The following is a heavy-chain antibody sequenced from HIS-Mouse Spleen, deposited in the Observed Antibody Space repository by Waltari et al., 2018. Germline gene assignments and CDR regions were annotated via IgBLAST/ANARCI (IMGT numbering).Heavy chain of an antibody. J-gene: IGHJ4*02. CDR3: ARDRSGSYYFDY. D-gene: IGHD1-26*01. V-gene: IGHV3-66*01. Sequence: EVQLVESGGGLVQPGGSLRLSCAASGFTVSINYIRWVRQAPGKGLEWVSVIYSGGSTYYADSVKGRFTISRDNSKNTLYLQMNSLRAEDTAVYYCARDRSGSYYFDYWGQGTLVTVSS. CDR1: GFTVSINY. CDR2: IYSGGST.